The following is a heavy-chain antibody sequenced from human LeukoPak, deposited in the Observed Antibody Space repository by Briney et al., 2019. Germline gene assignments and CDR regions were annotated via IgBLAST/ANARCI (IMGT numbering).Heavy chain of an antibody. Sequence: SETLSLTCTVSGGSISSYYWSWIRQPAGKGLEWIGRIYTSGSTNYNPSLKNRVTMSVDTSKNQFSLKLSSVTAGDTAVYYCARDQGYDFWSGYYRGGWFDSWGQGTLVAVSS. D-gene: IGHD3-3*01. CDR1: GGSISSYY. V-gene: IGHV4-4*07. CDR2: IYTSGST. CDR3: ARDQGYDFWSGYYRGGWFDS. J-gene: IGHJ5*01.